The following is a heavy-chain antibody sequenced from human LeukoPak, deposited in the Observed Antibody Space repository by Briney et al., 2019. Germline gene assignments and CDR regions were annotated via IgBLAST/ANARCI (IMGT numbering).Heavy chain of an antibody. J-gene: IGHJ4*02. Sequence: PSGGSLRLSCAASGFTFSSYGMHWVRQAPGKGLEWVADIWYDGSHKYYADSVKGRFTISRDNSKNTLHLQMNSLRAEDTAVYYCARDLLLWFGELSGDPDYWGQGTLVTVSS. CDR2: IWYDGSHK. V-gene: IGHV3-33*01. CDR3: ARDLLLWFGELSGDPDY. CDR1: GFTFSSYG. D-gene: IGHD3-10*01.